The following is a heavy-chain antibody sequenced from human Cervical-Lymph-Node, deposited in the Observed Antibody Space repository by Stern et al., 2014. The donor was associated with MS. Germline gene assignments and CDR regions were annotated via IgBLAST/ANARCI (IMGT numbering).Heavy chain of an antibody. CDR3: ARGLRVVRPAGTTSYFDT. CDR1: GGSISTYY. V-gene: IGHV4-59*01. D-gene: IGHD1-1*01. CDR2: VYYSGTT. Sequence: QVQLQESGPGLVKPSETLSLTCPMSGGSISTYYWNWLRQPPGKGLAYIGYVYYSGTTMYNPSLKSRVTISVDTSKMQFSLKLSSVSAADTAVYYCARGLRVVRPAGTTSYFDTWGQGTLVTVSS. J-gene: IGHJ5*02.